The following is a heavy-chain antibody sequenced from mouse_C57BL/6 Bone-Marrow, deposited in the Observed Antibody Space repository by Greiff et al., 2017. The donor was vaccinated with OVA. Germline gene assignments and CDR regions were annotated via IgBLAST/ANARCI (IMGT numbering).Heavy chain of an antibody. CDR1: GFTFSDYY. V-gene: IGHV5-12*01. J-gene: IGHJ1*03. D-gene: IGHD2-5*01. Sequence: EVQLQESGGGLVQPGGSLKLSCAASGFTFSDYYMYWVRQTPEKRLEWVAYISNGGGSTYYPDTVKGRFTISRDNAKNTLYLQMSRLKSEDTAMYYCARTLYSNYWYFDVWGTGTTVTVSS. CDR2: ISNGGGST. CDR3: ARTLYSNYWYFDV.